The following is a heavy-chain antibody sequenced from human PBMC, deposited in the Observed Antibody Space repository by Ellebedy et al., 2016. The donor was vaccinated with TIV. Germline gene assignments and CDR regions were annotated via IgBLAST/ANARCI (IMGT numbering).Heavy chain of an antibody. J-gene: IGHJ3*02. CDR2: IYPGDSDT. CDR3: ASRRQFCSSNSCFRGAFDI. Sequence: KVSXXASGYSFSTYWIGWVRQMPGKGLEWMGIIYPGDSDTRYSPSFQGQVSISADKSISTAYLQWSSLKASDTAMYYCASRRQFCSSNSCFRGAFDIWGHGTMVTVPS. CDR1: GYSFSTYW. D-gene: IGHD2-2*01. V-gene: IGHV5-51*01.